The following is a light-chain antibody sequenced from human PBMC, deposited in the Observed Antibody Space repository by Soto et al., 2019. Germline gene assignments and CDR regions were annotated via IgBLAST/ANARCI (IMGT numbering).Light chain of an antibody. Sequence: DIQMTRSPSTLSASVGDRVTITCRASQRISTWLAWYQQKPGKAPKPLIYAASSLQSGVPSRFSGSGSGTDFTLTVSSLQPEDFATYYCQQSYSTPPGTFGQGTKVDIK. J-gene: IGKJ1*01. V-gene: IGKV1-39*01. CDR2: AAS. CDR3: QQSYSTPPGT. CDR1: QRISTW.